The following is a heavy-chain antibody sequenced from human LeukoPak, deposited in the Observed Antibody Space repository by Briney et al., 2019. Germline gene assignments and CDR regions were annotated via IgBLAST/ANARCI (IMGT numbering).Heavy chain of an antibody. V-gene: IGHV4-39*07. CDR3: ARAGYYDFWSGSYAFDI. D-gene: IGHD3-3*01. Sequence: SETLSLTCTVSGGSIRSTSYYWGWIRQPPGKGLEWIVSIYYSGSTYYNPSLKSRVTISVDTSKNQFSLKLSSVTAADTAVYYCARAGYYDFWSGSYAFDIWGQGTMVTVSS. CDR1: GGSIRSTSYY. CDR2: IYYSGST. J-gene: IGHJ3*02.